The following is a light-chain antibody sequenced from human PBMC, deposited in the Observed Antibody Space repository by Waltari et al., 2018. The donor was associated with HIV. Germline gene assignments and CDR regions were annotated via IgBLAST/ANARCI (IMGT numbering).Light chain of an antibody. V-gene: IGLV3-9*01. CDR3: QVWDHTSVV. J-gene: IGLJ3*02. CDR1: DIGTRD. Sequence: SYDLTQPLSVSVALRQTARIPCGGRDIGTRDVHWYQQKPGQAPSLLILNDKNRPSGVPVLFSGSKSRNTATLTISEAQGGDEAAYFCQVWDHTSVVFGGGTNLTVL. CDR2: NDK.